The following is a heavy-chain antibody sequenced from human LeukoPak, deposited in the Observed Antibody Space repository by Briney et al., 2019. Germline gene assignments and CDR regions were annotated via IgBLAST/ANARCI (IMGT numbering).Heavy chain of an antibody. CDR2: ISGSGDST. CDR3: ARDKYSSSWYSSYYYYGMDV. J-gene: IGHJ6*02. V-gene: IGHV3-23*01. CDR1: GFTFSSYA. D-gene: IGHD6-13*01. Sequence: GGSLRLSCAASGFTFSSYAMSWGRQAPGKGLEWVSGISGSGDSTYYADSVKGRFTISRDNSKNTLYLQINSLRAEDTAVYYCARDKYSSSWYSSYYYYGMDVWGQGTTVTVSS.